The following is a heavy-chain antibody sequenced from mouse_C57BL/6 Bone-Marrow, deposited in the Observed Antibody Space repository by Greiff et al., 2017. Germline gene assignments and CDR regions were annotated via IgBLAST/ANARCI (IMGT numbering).Heavy chain of an antibody. J-gene: IGHJ4*01. CDR3: TTGYYYDMDV. CDR1: GFNIKDDY. V-gene: IGHV14-4*01. CDR2: IDPENGDT. Sequence: EVQLQQSGAELVRPGASVKLSCTASGFNIKDDYMHWVKQRPEQGLEWIGWIDPENGDTEYASKFQGKATITADTSSNTAYLQLSSLTSEDTAVYYCTTGYYYDMDVWGKGTSVTVSS. D-gene: IGHD2-2*01.